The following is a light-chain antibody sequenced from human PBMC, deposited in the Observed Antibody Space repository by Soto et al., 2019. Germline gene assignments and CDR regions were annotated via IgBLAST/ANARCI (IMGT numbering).Light chain of an antibody. CDR1: SSDVGGYHY. CDR3: CSYAGSDTLV. J-gene: IGLJ2*01. CDR2: DVN. Sequence: QSVLTQPRSVSGSPGQSVTLSCTGTSSDVGGYHYASWYQHHPGKAPKIIIFDVNQRPSGVPDRFSGSKSGNTASLTISGLQTEDEADYYCCSYAGSDTLVFGGGTKVTVL. V-gene: IGLV2-11*01.